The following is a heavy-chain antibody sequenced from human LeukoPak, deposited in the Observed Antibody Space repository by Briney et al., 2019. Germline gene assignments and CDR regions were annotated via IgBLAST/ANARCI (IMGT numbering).Heavy chain of an antibody. D-gene: IGHD3-3*01. CDR2: ISSSGSTI. J-gene: IGHJ6*02. Sequence: GGSLRLSCAASGFTFSSYEMNWVRQAPGKGLEWVSYISSSGSTIYYADSVKGRFTISRDNAKNSLYLQMYSLRAEDTAVYYCARDGIFVFDSRFLEWLPQNYYYGMDVWGQGTTVTVSS. CDR3: ARDGIFVFDSRFLEWLPQNYYYGMDV. V-gene: IGHV3-48*03. CDR1: GFTFSSYE.